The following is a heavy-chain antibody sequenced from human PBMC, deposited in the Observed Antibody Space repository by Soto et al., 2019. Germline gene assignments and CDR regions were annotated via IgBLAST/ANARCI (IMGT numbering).Heavy chain of an antibody. D-gene: IGHD2-15*01. Sequence: SETLSLTCSVSGGSINSGRSSWNWIRQPPGKGLEWIAYISHSGSTYYTPSLKSRVTISVDRSKNQFSLKLTSLTAADTAVYYCARVPAASSWFDPWGQGTLVTVSS. CDR1: GGSINSGRSS. CDR3: ARVPAASSWFDP. CDR2: ISHSGST. V-gene: IGHV4-30-2*01. J-gene: IGHJ5*02.